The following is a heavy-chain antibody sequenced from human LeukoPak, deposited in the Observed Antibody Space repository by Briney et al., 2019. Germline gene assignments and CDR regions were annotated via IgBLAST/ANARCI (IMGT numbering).Heavy chain of an antibody. CDR1: GFTFDDYA. CDR3: ASGDIYGDYGDY. Sequence: GRSLRLSCTASGFTFDDYAMHWVRQAPGKGLEWVSGISWNSGSIGYADSVKGRFTISRDNAKNSLYLQMNSLRAEDTAVYYCASGDIYGDYGDYWGQGTLVTVSS. CDR2: ISWNSGSI. J-gene: IGHJ4*02. D-gene: IGHD4-17*01. V-gene: IGHV3-9*01.